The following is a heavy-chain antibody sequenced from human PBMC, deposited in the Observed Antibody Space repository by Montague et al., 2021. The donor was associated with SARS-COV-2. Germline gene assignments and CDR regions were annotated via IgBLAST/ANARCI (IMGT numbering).Heavy chain of an antibody. CDR1: GGSVTGYY. J-gene: IGHJ3*02. V-gene: IGHV4-59*02. CDR3: VRDHPYGGPRGAYDI. CDR2: IYDGGAV. D-gene: IGHD4-23*01. Sequence: ETLSLTCTVSGGSVTGYYWSWLRRSPGKGLEWIAYIYDGGAVNYNPSLGSRVTISTDTSKNQLSLKVNSVTAADTAVYYCVRDHPYGGPRGAYDIWGQGTVVTVSS.